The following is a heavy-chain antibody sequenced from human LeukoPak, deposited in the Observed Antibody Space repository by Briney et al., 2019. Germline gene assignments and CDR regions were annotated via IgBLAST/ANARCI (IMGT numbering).Heavy chain of an antibody. CDR1: GGTFSSYA. J-gene: IGHJ4*02. CDR2: IIPIFGTA. CDR3: ARGGGSGSYRWGFDY. V-gene: IGHV1-69*05. Sequence: ASVKVSCKASGGTFSSYAISWVRQAPGQGLEWMGGIIPIFGTANYAQKFQGRVTITTDESTSTAYMELSSLRSEDTAVYYCARGGGSGSYRWGFDYWGQGTLVTVSS. D-gene: IGHD3-10*01.